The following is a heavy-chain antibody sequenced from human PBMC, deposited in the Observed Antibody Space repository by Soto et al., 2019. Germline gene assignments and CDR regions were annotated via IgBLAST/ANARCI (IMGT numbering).Heavy chain of an antibody. CDR2: IYYSGST. CDR3: ARRLRSVFDI. Sequence: ALETLCLTWTVAGGSISSYCGSWIRQPQGKGLEWIGYIYYSGSTNYNPSLKSRVTISVETSKNQFSLKLSSVTAADSAVYYCARRLRSVFDIWRHGTMVTGS. CDR1: GGSISSYC. J-gene: IGHJ3*02. D-gene: IGHD2-21*01. V-gene: IGHV4-59*08.